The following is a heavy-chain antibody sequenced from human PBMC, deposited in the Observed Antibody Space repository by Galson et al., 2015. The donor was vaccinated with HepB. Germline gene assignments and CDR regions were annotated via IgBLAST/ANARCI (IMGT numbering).Heavy chain of an antibody. CDR3: ARVVITMVQGGSPRNYYYYYYMDV. CDR2: ISSSGSTI. D-gene: IGHD3-10*01. J-gene: IGHJ6*03. CDR1: GFTFSDYY. V-gene: IGHV3-11*01. Sequence: SLRLSCAASGFTFSDYYMSWIRQAPGKGLEWVSYISSSGSTIYYADSVKGRFTISRDNAKNSLYLQMNSLRAEDTAVYYCARVVITMVQGGSPRNYYYYYYMDVWGKGTTVTVSS.